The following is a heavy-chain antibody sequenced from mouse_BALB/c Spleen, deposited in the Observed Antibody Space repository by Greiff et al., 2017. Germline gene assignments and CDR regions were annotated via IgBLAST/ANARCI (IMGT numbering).Heavy chain of an antibody. J-gene: IGHJ4*01. CDR2: INPNNGGT. D-gene: IGHD2-1*01. V-gene: IGHV1-18*01. Sequence: EVQLQQSGPELVKPGASVKIPCKASGYTFTDYNMDWVKQSHGKSLEWIGDINPNNGGTIYNQKFKGKATLTVDKSSSTAYMELSSLTSEDSAVYYCARNGNSYYYAMDYWGQGTSVTVSS. CDR1: GYTFTDYN. CDR3: ARNGNSYYYAMDY.